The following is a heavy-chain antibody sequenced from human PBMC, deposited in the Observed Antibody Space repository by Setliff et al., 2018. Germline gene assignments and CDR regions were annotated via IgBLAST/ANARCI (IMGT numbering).Heavy chain of an antibody. CDR2: LHTSGTT. CDR1: GGSITSGSYY. V-gene: IGHV4-61*02. D-gene: IGHD3-22*01. J-gene: IGHJ2*01. Sequence: SETLSLTCAVSGGSITSGSYYWSWIRQPAGEGLEWIGRLHTSGTTDYNPSLKGRVTISADTSTNHFSLKLTSVTAADTAVYFCARAVDSSGYFPYWYFDLWGRGALVTVSS. CDR3: ARAVDSSGYFPYWYFDL.